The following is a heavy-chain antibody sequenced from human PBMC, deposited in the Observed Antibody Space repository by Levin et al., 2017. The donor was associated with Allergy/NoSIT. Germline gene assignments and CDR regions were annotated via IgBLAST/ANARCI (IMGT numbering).Heavy chain of an antibody. D-gene: IGHD3-16*01. Sequence: SETLSLTCAVYGGSLSGYYWSWIRQPPGKGLEWIGEINHSGSTTYNPSLKSRVTIPVDTSKNQFSLRLSSVTAADTAVYYCASYLYGGLDYWGRGTLITVSS. J-gene: IGHJ4*02. CDR2: INHSGST. V-gene: IGHV4-34*01. CDR3: ASYLYGGLDY. CDR1: GGSLSGYY.